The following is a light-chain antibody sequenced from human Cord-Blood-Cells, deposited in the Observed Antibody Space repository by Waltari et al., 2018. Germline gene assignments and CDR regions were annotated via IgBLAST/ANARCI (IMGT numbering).Light chain of an antibody. CDR2: DAT. V-gene: IGKV5-2*01. CDR3: LQLDNFPLET. J-gene: IGKJ1*01. Sequence: DTPLTQSPAFMSATPRDKVNISCKASQDIDDDMNWYQQKPGEDAIFIIQDATSSGPGISPRFSGSGYGTDFTLTINNIESDDAAYYCCLQLDNFPLETFGQGTKVEIK. CDR1: QDIDDD.